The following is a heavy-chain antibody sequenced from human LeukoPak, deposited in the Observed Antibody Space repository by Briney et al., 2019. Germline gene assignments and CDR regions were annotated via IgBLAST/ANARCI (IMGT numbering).Heavy chain of an antibody. D-gene: IGHD3-10*01. CDR3: AKVEVSVVRGVIDFDY. V-gene: IGHV3-30*02. CDR1: GFTFSSYG. CDR2: IRYDGSNK. Sequence: GGSLRLSCAASGFTFSSYGMHWVRRAPGKGLEWVAFIRYDGSNKYYADSVKGRFTISRDNSKNTLYLQMNSLRAEDTAVYYCAKVEVSVVRGVIDFDYWGQGTLVTVSS. J-gene: IGHJ4*02.